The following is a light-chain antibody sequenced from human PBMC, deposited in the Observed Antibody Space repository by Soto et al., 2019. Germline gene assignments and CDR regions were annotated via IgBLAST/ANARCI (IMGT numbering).Light chain of an antibody. Sequence: DIQMTQSPSTLSAAVEDRVTITCRASQSISSWLAWYQQKPGKAPKLLIYKASSLESGVPSRFSGSGSGTEFTLTISSLQPDDFATYYCLQYNSYWTFGQGTKVEIK. CDR2: KAS. CDR1: QSISSW. CDR3: LQYNSYWT. V-gene: IGKV1-5*03. J-gene: IGKJ1*01.